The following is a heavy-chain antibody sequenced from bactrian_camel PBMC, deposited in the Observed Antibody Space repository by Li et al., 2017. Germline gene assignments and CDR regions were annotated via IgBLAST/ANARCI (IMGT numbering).Heavy chain of an antibody. Sequence: DVQLVESGGGLVQPGGSLRLSCAASGFTFSLHAMSWVRQAPGKGLDWVSTINSGGSSTYHSDSVKGRFTISRDNAKNTLYLQLSRLKTEDTAMYYCAADGGVSDYVPRPFAYRGQGTQVTVS. CDR2: INSGGSST. CDR1: GFTFSLHA. CDR3: AADGGVSDYVPRPFAY. D-gene: IGHD4*01. J-gene: IGHJ6*01. V-gene: IGHV3S31*01.